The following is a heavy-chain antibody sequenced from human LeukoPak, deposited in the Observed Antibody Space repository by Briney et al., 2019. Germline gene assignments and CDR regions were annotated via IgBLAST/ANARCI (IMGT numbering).Heavy chain of an antibody. CDR1: GFTFSSYG. CDR3: ARDYGYSYGRKFDY. D-gene: IGHD5-18*01. CDR2: IWYDGSNK. Sequence: SGGSLRLSCAASGFTFSSYGMHWVRQAPGKGLEWVAVIWYDGSNKYYADSVKGRFTISRDNSKNTLYLQMNSLRAEDTAVYYCARDYGYSYGRKFDYWGQGTLVTVSS. J-gene: IGHJ4*02. V-gene: IGHV3-33*01.